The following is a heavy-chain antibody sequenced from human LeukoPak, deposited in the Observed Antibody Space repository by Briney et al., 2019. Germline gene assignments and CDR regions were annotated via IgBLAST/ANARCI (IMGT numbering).Heavy chain of an antibody. CDR1: GGSISSSSYY. J-gene: IGHJ6*02. V-gene: IGHV4-39*07. D-gene: IGHD2-2*01. Sequence: SETLSLTCTVSGGSISSSSYYWGWIRQPPGKGLEWIGSIYYSGSTYYNPSLKSRVTISVDRSKNQFSLKLSSVTAADTAMYYCARDRTVVVATSYYYYGMDVWGQGTTVTVSS. CDR3: ARDRTVVVATSYYYYGMDV. CDR2: IYYSGST.